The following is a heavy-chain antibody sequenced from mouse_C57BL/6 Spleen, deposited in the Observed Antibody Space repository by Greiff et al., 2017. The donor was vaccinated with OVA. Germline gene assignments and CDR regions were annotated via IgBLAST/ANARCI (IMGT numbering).Heavy chain of an antibody. Sequence: DVKLVESGGGLVKPGGSLKLSCAASGFTFSDYGMHWVRQAPEKGLEWVAYISSGSSTIYYEDTVKGRFTISRVNAKNTLFLQMTSLRSEDTAMYYCAGGQYYFDYWGQGTTLTVSS. CDR2: ISSGSSTI. CDR1: GFTFSDYG. CDR3: AGGQYYFDY. D-gene: IGHD3-3*01. V-gene: IGHV5-17*01. J-gene: IGHJ2*01.